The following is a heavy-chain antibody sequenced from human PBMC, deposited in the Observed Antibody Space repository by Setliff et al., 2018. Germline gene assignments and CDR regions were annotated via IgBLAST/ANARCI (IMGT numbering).Heavy chain of an antibody. J-gene: IGHJ4*02. V-gene: IGHV4-59*08. CDR1: GGSISSYY. CDR2: IYTSGST. Sequence: KTSETLSLTCTVSGGSISSYYWSWIRQPPWKGLEWIGYIYTSGSTNYNPSLKSRVTISLDTSKNQFSLKLSSVTAADTAVYYCARHFRSSKVQFLEYLTDYYFDSWGQGTLVTVSS. CDR3: ARHFRSSKVQFLEYLTDYYFDS. D-gene: IGHD3-3*01.